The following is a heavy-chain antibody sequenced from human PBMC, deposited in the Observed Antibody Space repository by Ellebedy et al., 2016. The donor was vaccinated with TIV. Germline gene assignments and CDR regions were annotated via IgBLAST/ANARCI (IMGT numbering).Heavy chain of an antibody. Sequence: SETLSLTXTVSGGSISSGNYHWSWIRQPPGEGLEWIGYTYYSGSTQYNPSLGSRVSILVDTSKNQFSPKLSSVTAADTAVYYCATYIAGYSGRGGWGQGTLVTVSS. CDR3: ATYIAGYSGRGG. CDR2: TYYSGST. J-gene: IGHJ4*02. D-gene: IGHD2-15*01. CDR1: GGSISSGNYH. V-gene: IGHV4-30-4*01.